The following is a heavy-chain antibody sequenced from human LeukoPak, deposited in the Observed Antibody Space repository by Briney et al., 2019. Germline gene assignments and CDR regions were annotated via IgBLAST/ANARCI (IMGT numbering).Heavy chain of an antibody. V-gene: IGHV1-46*01. Sequence: ASVKVSCKASGYTFTSYYMHWVRQAPGQGLEWMGIINPSGGSTSYAQKFQGRVTMTRDTSTSTVYMELSSLKSEDTAVYYCASTGWFGELSLDYWGQGTLVTVSS. CDR3: ASTGWFGELSLDY. CDR1: GYTFTSYY. CDR2: INPSGGST. D-gene: IGHD3-10*01. J-gene: IGHJ4*02.